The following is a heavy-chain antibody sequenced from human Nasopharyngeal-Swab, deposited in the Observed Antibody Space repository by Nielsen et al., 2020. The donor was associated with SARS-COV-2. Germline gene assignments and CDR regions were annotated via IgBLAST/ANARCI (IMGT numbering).Heavy chain of an antibody. CDR3: AKAPYLRGLDV. D-gene: IGHD2-21*01. J-gene: IGHJ6*02. CDR2: ISGSGDTT. Sequence: SCKASGGTFSSYAMSWVRQAPGKGLEWVSLISGSGDTTYYADSVKERFTISRDNSKNTLYLQTNSLRVEDTAVYYCAKAPYLRGLDVWGQGTTVTVSS. CDR1: GGTFSSYA. V-gene: IGHV3-23*01.